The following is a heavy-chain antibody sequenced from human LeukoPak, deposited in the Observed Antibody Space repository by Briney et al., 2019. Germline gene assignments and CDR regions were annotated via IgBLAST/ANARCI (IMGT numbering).Heavy chain of an antibody. CDR1: GFTFSSYG. D-gene: IGHD3-10*01. Sequence: PGRSLRLSCAASGFTFSSYGMHWVRQAPGKGLEWVAVIWYDGSNKYYADSVKGRFTISRDNSKNTLYLQMNSLRAEDTAVYYCAKDSAYYGSGSYSGMDVWGQGTTVTVSS. CDR3: AKDSAYYGSGSYSGMDV. V-gene: IGHV3-33*06. CDR2: IWYDGSNK. J-gene: IGHJ6*02.